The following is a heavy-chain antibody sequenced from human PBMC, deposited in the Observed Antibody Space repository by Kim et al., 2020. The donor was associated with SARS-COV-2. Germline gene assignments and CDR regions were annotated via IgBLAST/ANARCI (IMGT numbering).Heavy chain of an antibody. CDR3: ARGYYTSGSFYPDY. Sequence: ASVKVSCKASGYIFTNYIVHWVRQAPGQSLEWMGCINTGTTDTKYSQELQDRVIISRDTSASTAYMELNSLRYEDTAVYYCARGYYTSGSFYPDYWGQGTLVTVSS. CDR2: INTGTTDT. V-gene: IGHV1-3*04. J-gene: IGHJ4*02. D-gene: IGHD3-10*01. CDR1: GYIFTNYI.